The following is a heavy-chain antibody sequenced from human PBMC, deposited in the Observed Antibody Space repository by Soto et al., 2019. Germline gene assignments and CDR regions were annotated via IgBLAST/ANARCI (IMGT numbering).Heavy chain of an antibody. D-gene: IGHD1-26*01. CDR1: GGSISSYY. CDR2: IYYSGST. J-gene: IGHJ4*02. CDR3: ARVVRRYSGSYSFDY. Sequence: QVQLQESGPGLVKPLETLSLTCIVSGGSISSYYWSWIRQPPGKGLEWIGYIYYSGSTNYNPSLKSRVTISVDASKNQFSLKLSSVTAADTAVYYCARVVRRYSGSYSFDYWGQGTLVTVSS. V-gene: IGHV4-59*01.